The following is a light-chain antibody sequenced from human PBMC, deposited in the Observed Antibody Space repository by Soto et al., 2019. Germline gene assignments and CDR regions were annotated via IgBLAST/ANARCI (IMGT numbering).Light chain of an antibody. CDR1: QSVGSN. J-gene: IGKJ1*01. CDR3: QQYHDRWT. CDR2: GAS. V-gene: IGKV3-15*01. Sequence: VVMTQSPATLSVSPGESATLSCRASQSVGSNLAWYQQKPGQAPRLLIYGASTRATGIPARFSGSGSGTEFTLTISSLQSEDFAVYFCQQYHDRWTFGQGTKVEVK.